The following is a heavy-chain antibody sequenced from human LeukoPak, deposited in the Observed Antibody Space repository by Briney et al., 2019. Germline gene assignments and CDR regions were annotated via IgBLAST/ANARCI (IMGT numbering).Heavy chain of an antibody. D-gene: IGHD3-10*01. CDR1: GGSISSYF. Sequence: PSETLSLTRSVSGGSISSYFWSWIRQPPAKGLEWIGYIYYSGSTNYNPSLKSRDTISVDTSKNQFTLKLSSVTAADTAVYYCARGPFVYYGSGSPGYFDYWGQGTLVTVSS. V-gene: IGHV4-59*01. CDR2: IYYSGST. J-gene: IGHJ4*02. CDR3: ARGPFVYYGSGSPGYFDY.